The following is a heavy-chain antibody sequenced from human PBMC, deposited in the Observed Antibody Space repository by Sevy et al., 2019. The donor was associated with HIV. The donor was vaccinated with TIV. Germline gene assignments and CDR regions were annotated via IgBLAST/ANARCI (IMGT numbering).Heavy chain of an antibody. CDR2: INSNSNTK. Sequence: GGSLRLSCATSGFSFSNYAMSWVRQAPGKGLEWLSYINSNSNTKYYADSVNGRFTISRDNAKNSLYLQMNSLRDEDTAVYYCARVGVWGKGTTVTVSS. CDR1: GFSFSNYA. V-gene: IGHV3-48*02. CDR3: ARVGV. J-gene: IGHJ6*04.